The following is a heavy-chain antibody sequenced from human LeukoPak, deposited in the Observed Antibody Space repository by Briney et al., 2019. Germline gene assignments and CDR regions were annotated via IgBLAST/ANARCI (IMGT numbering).Heavy chain of an antibody. CDR1: GFTFSSFA. J-gene: IGHJ4*02. CDR3: AREGGLRLTTRFFDY. V-gene: IGHV3-23*01. CDR2: FSGSGGGT. D-gene: IGHD4-17*01. Sequence: PGGSLRLSCAASGFTFSSFAMTWVRQAPGKGLEWVSTFSGSGGGTYYADSVKGRFTISRDNAKNSLYLQMNSLRAEDTAVYYCAREGGLRLTTRFFDYWGQGTLVTVSS.